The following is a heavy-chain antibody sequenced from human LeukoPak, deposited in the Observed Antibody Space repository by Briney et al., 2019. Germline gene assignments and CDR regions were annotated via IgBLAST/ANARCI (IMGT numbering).Heavy chain of an antibody. CDR3: ARVGDHFHWYLDL. V-gene: IGHV3-53*01. CDR2: LYGGSDT. Sequence: PGGSLRLSCAASGFTVSTNYMNWVRQAPGKGLEWVSILYGGSDTYYAGSVKGRFTISRDSSKNILSLQMNNLRAEDTAVYYCARVGDHFHWYLDLWGRGTLVTVSS. CDR1: GFTVSTNY. J-gene: IGHJ2*01. D-gene: IGHD3-10*01.